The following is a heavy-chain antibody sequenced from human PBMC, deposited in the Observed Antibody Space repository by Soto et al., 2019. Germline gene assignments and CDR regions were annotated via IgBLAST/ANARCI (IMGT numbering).Heavy chain of an antibody. V-gene: IGHV1-8*01. D-gene: IGHD1-26*01. CDR2: MNPKSGYT. Sequence: QVQLVQSGAEVKKPGTSVRISCKTSGYTFSNYDINWARQAAGQGLEWMGWMNPKSGYTGSARNFQGRVTMTRDTSMKTAYMELSSLRSEDTAMYYCARVMGSVDFWGPGTLVTVSS. J-gene: IGHJ4*02. CDR3: ARVMGSVDF. CDR1: GYTFSNYD.